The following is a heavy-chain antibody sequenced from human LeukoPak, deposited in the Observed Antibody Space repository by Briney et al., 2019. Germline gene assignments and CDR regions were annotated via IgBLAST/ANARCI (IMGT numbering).Heavy chain of an antibody. CDR1: GYTLTELS. CDR3: ARHVSGSGSSDGVGFDL. J-gene: IGHJ2*01. Sequence: ASVKVSCKVSGYTLTELSMHWVRQAPGKGLEWMGGFDPEDGETIYAQKFQGRVTMTEDTSTDTAYMELSSLRSEDTAVYYCARHVSGSGSSDGVGFDLWGRGTLVTVSS. V-gene: IGHV1-24*01. D-gene: IGHD3-10*01. CDR2: FDPEDGET.